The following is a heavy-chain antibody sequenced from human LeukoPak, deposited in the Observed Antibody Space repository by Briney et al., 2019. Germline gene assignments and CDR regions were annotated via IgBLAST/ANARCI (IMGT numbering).Heavy chain of an antibody. CDR1: GGSISSGLYS. Sequence: SETLSLTCDVSGGSISSGLYSWSWVRQPLGKGLEWIGYIYHTGSTYYNPSLKSRVTISVDTSKNQFSLRLSSVTAADTAVYYCARLQYCSGTSCYWFDPWGQGTLVTVSS. V-gene: IGHV4-30-2*01. CDR2: IYHTGST. D-gene: IGHD2-2*01. J-gene: IGHJ5*02. CDR3: ARLQYCSGTSCYWFDP.